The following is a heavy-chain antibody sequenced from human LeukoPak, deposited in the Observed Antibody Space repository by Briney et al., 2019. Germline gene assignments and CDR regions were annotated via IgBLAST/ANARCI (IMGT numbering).Heavy chain of an antibody. CDR3: ARVPATISRPCDS. J-gene: IGHJ5*02. V-gene: IGHV4-34*01. Sequence: SETLFLTCAVYGGSLTCYYWTLVRQTPGKGLEWIGEVGIDGDTNYNPSLKSRVTISIDTSRNQFSLRLTSVTAADTAVYYCARVPATISRPCDSWGQGTLVTVSS. D-gene: IGHD2-15*01. CDR1: GGSLTCYY. CDR2: VGIDGDT.